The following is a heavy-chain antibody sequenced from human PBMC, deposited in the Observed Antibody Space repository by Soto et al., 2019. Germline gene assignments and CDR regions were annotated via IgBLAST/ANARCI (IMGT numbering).Heavy chain of an antibody. J-gene: IGHJ4*02. CDR1: GFTFSSYA. V-gene: IGHV3-30-3*01. CDR3: ARDKRPYSSSLYYFDY. CDR2: ISYDGSNK. Sequence: GGSLRLSCAASGFTFSSYAMHWVRQAPGEGLEWVAVISYDGSNKYYADSVKGRFTISRDNSKNTLYLQMNSLRAEDTAVYYCARDKRPYSSSLYYFDYWGQGTLVTVSS. D-gene: IGHD6-13*01.